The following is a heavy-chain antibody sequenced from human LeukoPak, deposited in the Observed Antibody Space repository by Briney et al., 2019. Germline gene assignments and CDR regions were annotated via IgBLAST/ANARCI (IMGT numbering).Heavy chain of an antibody. CDR3: ASAPGTIFGASYYFDY. V-gene: IGHV1-8*01. CDR2: MNPNSGNT. Sequence: ASVKVSCKASGYTFTSYDINWVRQATGQGLEWMGWMNPNSGNTGYAQKFQGRVTITRNTSISTAYMELSSLRSEDTAVYYCASAPGTIFGASYYFDYWGQGTLVTVSS. D-gene: IGHD3-3*01. J-gene: IGHJ4*02. CDR1: GYTFTSYD.